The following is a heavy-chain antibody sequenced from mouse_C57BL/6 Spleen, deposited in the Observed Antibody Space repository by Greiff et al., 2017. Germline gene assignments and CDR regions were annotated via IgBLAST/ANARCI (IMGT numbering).Heavy chain of an antibody. V-gene: IGHV1-80*01. Sequence: QVQLQQSGAELVKPGASVKISCKASGYAFSSYWMNWVKQRPGKGLEWIGQIYPGDGDTNYNGKFKGKATLTADKSSSTAYMQLSSLTSEDSAVYFCAISGDYEEYAMDYWGQGTSVTVSS. CDR1: GYAFSSYW. CDR3: AISGDYEEYAMDY. D-gene: IGHD1-1*01. CDR2: IYPGDGDT. J-gene: IGHJ4*01.